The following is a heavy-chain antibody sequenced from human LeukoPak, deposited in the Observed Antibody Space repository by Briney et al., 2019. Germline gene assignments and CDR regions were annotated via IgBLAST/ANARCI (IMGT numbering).Heavy chain of an antibody. Sequence: PSETLSLTCTVSGAFTSSSSYYWGWIRQAPGKGLEWIGEIYYSGRDYNNPSLKSRVTISVDTSKNQFSLKLSSVTAADTAVYYCARGSRAVVAATTRYNWFDPWGQGTLVTVSS. J-gene: IGHJ5*02. V-gene: IGHV4-39*07. D-gene: IGHD2-15*01. CDR1: GAFTSSSSYY. CDR3: ARGSRAVVAATTRYNWFDP. CDR2: IYYSGRD.